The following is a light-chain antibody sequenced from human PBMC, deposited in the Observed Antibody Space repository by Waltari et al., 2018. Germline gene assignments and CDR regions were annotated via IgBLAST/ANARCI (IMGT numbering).Light chain of an antibody. CDR3: CSYAGTWL. V-gene: IGLV2-11*01. CDR1: SSDVGGYDF. CDR2: QGT. J-gene: IGLJ3*02. Sequence: QSALTQPRSVSGSPGQSVTVSCTGTSSDVGGYDFVSWYQQHPGRAPKLLIFQGTKRPSEVSGRFSGSKSADTASLTISGLQPEDEADYYCCSYAGTWLFGGGTKVTVL.